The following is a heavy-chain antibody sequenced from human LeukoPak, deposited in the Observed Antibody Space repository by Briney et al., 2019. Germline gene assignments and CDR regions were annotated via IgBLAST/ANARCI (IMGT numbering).Heavy chain of an antibody. CDR3: ARDFGDYYDSSGYDY. CDR1: GFTFSSYC. Sequence: GGSLRLSCAASGFTFSSYCMNWVRQAPGKGLEWVSFISTSSSYIHYADSVKGRFTISRDNARNSLYLQMNSLRAEDTALYYCARDFGDYYDSSGYDYWGQGTLVTVSS. V-gene: IGHV3-21*04. J-gene: IGHJ4*02. CDR2: ISTSSSYI. D-gene: IGHD3-22*01.